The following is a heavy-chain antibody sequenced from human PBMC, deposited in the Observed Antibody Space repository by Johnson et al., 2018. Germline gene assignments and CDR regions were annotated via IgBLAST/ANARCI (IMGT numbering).Heavy chain of an antibody. D-gene: IGHD2-15*01. V-gene: IGHV3-64*02. Sequence: EVQLVETGEGLVQPGGSLRLSCAASGFTFSNSAMHWVRQAPGKGLEYVSAISSNGGSTYYADSVKGRFTISRDNSKNTLYLQMGSLRAEDMAVYYCARGGYCSGGSCYSFVAFDIWGQGTMVTVSS. CDR2: ISSNGGST. J-gene: IGHJ3*02. CDR1: GFTFSNSA. CDR3: ARGGYCSGGSCYSFVAFDI.